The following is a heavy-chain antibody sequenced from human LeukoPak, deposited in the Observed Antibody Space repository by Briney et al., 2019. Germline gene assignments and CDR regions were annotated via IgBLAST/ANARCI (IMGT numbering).Heavy chain of an antibody. J-gene: IGHJ4*02. CDR2: INGDGSSS. CDR1: GFTFSSYW. Sequence: GGSLRLSCAASGFTFSSYWMNWVRQAPGKGLVWVSRINGDGSSSNYADSVKGRFTISRDNAKNTLYLQLNSLRAEDTAIYYCARSQGPYDYWGQGTLVTVSS. CDR3: ARSQGPYDY. V-gene: IGHV3-74*01.